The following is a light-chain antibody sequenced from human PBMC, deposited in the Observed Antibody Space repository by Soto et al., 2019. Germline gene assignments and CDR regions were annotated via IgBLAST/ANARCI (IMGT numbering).Light chain of an antibody. Sequence: DVQMTQSPSSLSAFVGDRVTITCRASQGIAHYLAWFQQKPGKVPKLLIYATSTLQSGVPSRFSCIGSGTDFTLTINSLQPEDVGTYYFQKYNRAPLTVGGGTKVEIK. CDR1: QGIAHY. CDR3: QKYNRAPLT. J-gene: IGKJ4*01. V-gene: IGKV1-27*01. CDR2: ATS.